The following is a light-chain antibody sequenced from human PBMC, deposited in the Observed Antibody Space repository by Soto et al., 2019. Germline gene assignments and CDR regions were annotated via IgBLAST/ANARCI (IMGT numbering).Light chain of an antibody. CDR3: KKFYSTQT. J-gene: IGKJ1*01. CDR2: WAS. CDR1: QSVLYSSNNKNY. Sequence: DIVMTQSPDSLAVSLGERATINCKSSQSVLYSSNNKNYLAWYQQKPGQPPKLLIYWASTRESGVPDRFSGGGSGTDFTLTISSLQAEDVAVYYCKKFYSTQTFGKGTKVEIK. V-gene: IGKV4-1*01.